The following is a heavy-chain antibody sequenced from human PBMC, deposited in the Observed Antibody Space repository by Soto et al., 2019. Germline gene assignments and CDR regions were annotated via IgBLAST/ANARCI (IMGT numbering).Heavy chain of an antibody. CDR2: IYYSGST. J-gene: IGHJ2*01. V-gene: IGHV4-31*03. CDR1: GGSISSGGDY. Sequence: QVQLQESGPGLVKPSQTLSLTCTVSGGSISSGGDYWSWIRQHPGKGLEWIGYIYYSGSTYYNPSLKSRVAISVDTSKNQFSLKLSSVTAADTAVYYCADLLRWFGERRGYFDLWGRGTLVTVSS. D-gene: IGHD3-10*01. CDR3: ADLLRWFGERRGYFDL.